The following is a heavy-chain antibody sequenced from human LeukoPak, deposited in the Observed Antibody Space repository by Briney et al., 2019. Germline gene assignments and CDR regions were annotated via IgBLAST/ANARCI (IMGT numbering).Heavy chain of an antibody. CDR1: GGTFSSYA. V-gene: IGHV1-69*06. J-gene: IGHJ5*02. CDR3: ARDRSFHCSSTSCYLGSWFDP. CDR2: IIPIFGTA. D-gene: IGHD2-2*01. Sequence: ASVKVSCKASGGTFSSYAISWVRQAPGQGLEWMGGIIPIFGTANYAQKFQGRVTITADKSTSTAYMELSSLRSEDTAVYYCARDRSFHCSSTSCYLGSWFDPWGQGTLVTVSS.